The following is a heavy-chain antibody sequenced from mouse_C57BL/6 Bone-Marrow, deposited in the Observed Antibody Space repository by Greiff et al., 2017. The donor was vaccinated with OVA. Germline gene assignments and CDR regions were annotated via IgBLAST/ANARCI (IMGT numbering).Heavy chain of an antibody. Sequence: EVQLVESGGGLVQPGGSLSLSCAASGFTFTDYYMSWVRQPPGKALEWLGFIRNKANGYTTEYSAYVKGRFTISRDNAQSIRYIQMNALRAEDRATYYWARYNRAWFAYWGQGTLVTVSA. CDR2: IRNKANGYTT. V-gene: IGHV7-3*01. J-gene: IGHJ3*01. CDR3: ARYNRAWFAY. CDR1: GFTFTDYY.